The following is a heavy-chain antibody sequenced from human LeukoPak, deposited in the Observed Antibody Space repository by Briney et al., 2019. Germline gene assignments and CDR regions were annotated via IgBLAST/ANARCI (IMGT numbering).Heavy chain of an antibody. J-gene: IGHJ5*02. V-gene: IGHV1-18*01. Sequence: GASVKVSCKSSGYTFTIYGISWVRQAPGQGHERMGWISAYNGNTNYEQKLQGRVTMTTDTSTSTAYMELRSLRSDDTAVYYCAREAGIDYYGSGSRGWFDPWGQGTLVTVSS. CDR2: ISAYNGNT. D-gene: IGHD3-10*01. CDR3: AREAGIDYYGSGSRGWFDP. CDR1: GYTFTIYG.